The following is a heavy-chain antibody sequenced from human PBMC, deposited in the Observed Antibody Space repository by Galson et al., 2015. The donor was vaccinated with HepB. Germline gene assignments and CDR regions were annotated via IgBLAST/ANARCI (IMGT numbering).Heavy chain of an antibody. CDR2: IYYSGST. CDR1: GGSITSGGYY. V-gene: IGHV4-31*03. Sequence: TLSLTCTVSGGSITSGGYYWSWIRQHPGKGLEWIGYIYYSGSTYSNPSLKSRVTISVDTSKNQFSLKLSSVTAADTAVYYCARDQGYCSSTSCTNDAFDIWGQGTMVTVSS. CDR3: ARDQGYCSSTSCTNDAFDI. J-gene: IGHJ3*02. D-gene: IGHD2-2*01.